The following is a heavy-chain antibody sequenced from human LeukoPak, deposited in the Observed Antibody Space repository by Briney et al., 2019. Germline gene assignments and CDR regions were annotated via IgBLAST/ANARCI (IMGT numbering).Heavy chain of an antibody. CDR1: GFTVSRNY. V-gene: IGHV3-74*01. CDR3: VAAGTFDY. CDR2: INTDGSTT. Sequence: AGGSLRLSCAASGFTVSRNYMGWVRQAPGKGLVWVSRINTDGSTTNYADSVKGRFTISRDNTKNTLYLQMNTLRAEDTAVYYCVAAGTFDYWGQGALVTVSS. D-gene: IGHD6-13*01. J-gene: IGHJ4*02.